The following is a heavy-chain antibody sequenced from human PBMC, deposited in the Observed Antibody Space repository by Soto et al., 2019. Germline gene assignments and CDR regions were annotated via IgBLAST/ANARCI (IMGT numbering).Heavy chain of an antibody. CDR3: AKPRNLYGGGACFSSYFAY. Sequence: EVQLLESGGGLVQPGGSLRLSCAASGFTFSSYAMSWVRQAPGKGLEWVSAISGSGGSTYYADSVKGRFTISRDNSKNPRNQQINRLRAEDTAVYYCAKPRNLYGGGACFSSYFAYGGQEPLVPVS. CDR2: ISGSGGST. D-gene: IGHD2-21*02. J-gene: IGHJ4*02. CDR1: GFTFSSYA. V-gene: IGHV3-23*01.